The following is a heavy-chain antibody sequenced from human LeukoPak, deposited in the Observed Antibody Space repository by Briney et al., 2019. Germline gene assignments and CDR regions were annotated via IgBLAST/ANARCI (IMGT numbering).Heavy chain of an antibody. Sequence: SETLSLTCAVYGGSFSGYYWSWIRQPPGKGLEWIGEINHSRSTNYNPSLKSRVTISVDTSKNQFSLKLSSVTAADTAVYYCARRVVIAGFDYWGQGTLVTVSS. D-gene: IGHD3-3*01. CDR3: ARRVVIAGFDY. CDR2: INHSRST. V-gene: IGHV4-34*01. J-gene: IGHJ4*02. CDR1: GGSFSGYY.